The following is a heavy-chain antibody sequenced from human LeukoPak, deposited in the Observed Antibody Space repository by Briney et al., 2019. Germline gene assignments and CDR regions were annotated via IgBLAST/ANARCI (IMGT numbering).Heavy chain of an antibody. D-gene: IGHD1-26*01. V-gene: IGHV3-20*04. CDR2: INWNGGST. CDR3: ARDSFSGSSLDY. Sequence: PGGSLRLSCVASGFTFSSYWMSWVRQAPGKGLEWVSSINWNGGSTGYADSVKGRFTISRDSAKNSLYLQMNSLRADDTALYYCARDSFSGSSLDYWGQGTLVTVSS. CDR1: GFTFSSYW. J-gene: IGHJ4*02.